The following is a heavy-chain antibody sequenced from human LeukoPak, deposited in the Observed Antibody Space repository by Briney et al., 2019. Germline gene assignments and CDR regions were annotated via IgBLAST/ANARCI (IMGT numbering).Heavy chain of an antibody. Sequence: ASVKVSCKASGYTFTGYYMHWVRQAPGQGLEWMGWINPNSGGTNYAQMFQGRVTMTRDTSISTAYMELSRLRSDDTAVYYCARDGALRGRGWFDPWGQGTLVTVSS. D-gene: IGHD3-10*01. V-gene: IGHV1-2*02. CDR1: GYTFTGYY. J-gene: IGHJ5*02. CDR3: ARDGALRGRGWFDP. CDR2: INPNSGGT.